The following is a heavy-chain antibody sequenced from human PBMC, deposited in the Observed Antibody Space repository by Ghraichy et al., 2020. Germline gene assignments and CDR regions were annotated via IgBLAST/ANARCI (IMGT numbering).Heavy chain of an antibody. D-gene: IGHD1-26*01. CDR2: VWYGGNNK. J-gene: IGHJ6*02. Sequence: GGSLRLSCVVSGFNVRSYGMHWVRQAPGKGREWVAVVWYGGNNKSHRDSVKGRFTISGDTSKNTVFLQMNSLRAEDTGVYFCARDGWELLADYYRLDVWGQWTTVTVSS. CDR3: ARDGWELLADYYRLDV. V-gene: IGHV3-33*01. CDR1: GFNVRSYG.